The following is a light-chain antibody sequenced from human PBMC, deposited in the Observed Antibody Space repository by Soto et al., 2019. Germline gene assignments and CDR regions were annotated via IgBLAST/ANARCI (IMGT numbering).Light chain of an antibody. J-gene: IGKJ1*01. V-gene: IGKV3-15*01. CDR2: GAS. CDR1: QSVGSN. CDR3: QQYNNWPPDRT. Sequence: EIVMTQSPATLSVSPGERATLSCRASQSVGSNLAWYQQKPGPAPRLLIYGASTRATGIPARFSGSGSGTEFTLTISGLQSEDFAIYLCQQYNNWPPDRTFGQGTKVEIK.